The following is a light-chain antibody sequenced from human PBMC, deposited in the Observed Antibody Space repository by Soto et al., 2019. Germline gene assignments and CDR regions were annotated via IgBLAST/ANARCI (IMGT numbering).Light chain of an antibody. J-gene: IGLJ2*01. CDR3: SSLTSSITVV. Sequence: QSALTQPASVSGSPGQSITISCTGTSSDVGGYNYASWYRQHPGKAPKLMIYEVSNRPSGVSNRFSGSKSGNTASLTISGLQAEDEADYYCSSLTSSITVVFGGGTKLTVL. CDR1: SSDVGGYNY. V-gene: IGLV2-14*01. CDR2: EVS.